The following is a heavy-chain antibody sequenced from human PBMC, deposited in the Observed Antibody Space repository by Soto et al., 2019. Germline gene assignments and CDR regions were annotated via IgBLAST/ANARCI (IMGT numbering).Heavy chain of an antibody. CDR1: GYTFTSYG. D-gene: IGHD2-2*01. CDR3: ARSITTYYGMDV. CDR2: ISAYNGNT. V-gene: IGHV1-18*01. J-gene: IGHJ6*02. Sequence: QVQLVQSGAEVKKPGASVKVSCTASGYTFTSYGISWVRQAPGQGLEWMGWISAYNGNTNYAQKHQGRVTMTTDTSRSTAYRELRRLRSDDTAVYYCARSITTYYGMDVWGQGTTVTVSS.